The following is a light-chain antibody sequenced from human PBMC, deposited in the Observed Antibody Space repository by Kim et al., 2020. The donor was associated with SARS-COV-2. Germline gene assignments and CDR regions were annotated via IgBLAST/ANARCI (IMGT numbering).Light chain of an antibody. V-gene: IGKV3-15*01. CDR2: GAS. J-gene: IGKJ4*01. CDR3: QQYSNWPPLT. Sequence: SPGECVTLPCLARQNVGNSVALAQQKPGQAPRLLICGASTRAAGIPAMFSGSGSGTEFTLTISSLQSEDFAVYYCQQYSNWPPLTFGGGTKVDIK. CDR1: QNVGNS.